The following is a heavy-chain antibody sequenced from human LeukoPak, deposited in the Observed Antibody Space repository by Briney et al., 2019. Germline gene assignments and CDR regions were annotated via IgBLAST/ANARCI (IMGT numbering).Heavy chain of an antibody. D-gene: IGHD6-13*01. V-gene: IGHV3-66*02. CDR3: ARSVAATGTYLEYYFDY. CDR2: IYSGGST. CDR1: GFTVSSNY. Sequence: GGSLRLSCAASGFTVSSNYMRWVRQAPGKGVEWVSVIYSGGSTYYADSVKGRFTISRDNSKNTLYLQMNSLRAEDTAVYYCARSVAATGTYLEYYFDYWGQGTLVTVSS. J-gene: IGHJ4*02.